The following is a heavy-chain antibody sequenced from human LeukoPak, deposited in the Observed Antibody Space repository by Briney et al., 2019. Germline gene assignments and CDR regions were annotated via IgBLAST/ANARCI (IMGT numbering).Heavy chain of an antibody. V-gene: IGHV3-48*03. D-gene: IGHD5-24*01. CDR3: ARRFRD. CDR2: ISADGTLK. J-gene: IGHJ4*02. Sequence: GGSLRLSCVGSGLPFNGFELNWVRQAPGKGLEWVAYISADGTLKTYADSVNGRFTISRDTAKNSLSLQMNRLRVEDTAIYYCARRFRDWGRGNLVTVSS. CDR1: GLPFNGFE.